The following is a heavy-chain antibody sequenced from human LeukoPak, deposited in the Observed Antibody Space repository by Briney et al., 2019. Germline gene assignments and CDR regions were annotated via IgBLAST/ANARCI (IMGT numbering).Heavy chain of an antibody. Sequence: GGSLRLSCAASGFIVSNNYMSWVRQAPGKGLEWVSVIYSGDSTYYADSVRGRFTISRDSSKNILYLQMNSLRAEDTAVYHCTRVAFRSRSYMRGKDHWGQGTLVAVSS. CDR3: TRVAFRSRSYMRGKDH. J-gene: IGHJ4*02. CDR2: IYSGDST. CDR1: GFIVSNNY. D-gene: IGHD6-6*01. V-gene: IGHV3-53*01.